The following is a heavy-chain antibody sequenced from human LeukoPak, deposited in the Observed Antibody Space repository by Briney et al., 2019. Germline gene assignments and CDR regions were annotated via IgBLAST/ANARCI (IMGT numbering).Heavy chain of an antibody. Sequence: SETLSLTCTVSGGSISSSSYYWGWIRQPPGKGLEWIGCIYYSGSTYYNPSLKSRVTISVDTSKNQFSLKLSSVTAADTAVYYCARDLGYGDYLGAFDIWGQGTMVTVSS. D-gene: IGHD4-17*01. CDR1: GGSISSSSYY. CDR2: IYYSGST. CDR3: ARDLGYGDYLGAFDI. J-gene: IGHJ3*02. V-gene: IGHV4-39*07.